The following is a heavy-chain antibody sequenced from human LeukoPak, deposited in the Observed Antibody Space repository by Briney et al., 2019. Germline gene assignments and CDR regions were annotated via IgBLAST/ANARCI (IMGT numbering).Heavy chain of an antibody. D-gene: IGHD6-19*01. CDR2: ISSSGSTI. J-gene: IGHJ5*02. V-gene: IGHV3-48*03. CDR1: GFTFSSYE. Sequence: GGSLRLSCAASGFTFSSYEMNWVRQAPGKGLEWVSYISSSGSTIYYADSVKGRFTISRDNAKNSLYLQMNSLRAEDTAVYYCAGEAVAGTAPWGQGTLVTVSS. CDR3: AGEAVAGTAP.